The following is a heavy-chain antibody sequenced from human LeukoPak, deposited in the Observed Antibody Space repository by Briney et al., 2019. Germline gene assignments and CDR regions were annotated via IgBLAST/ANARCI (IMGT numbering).Heavy chain of an antibody. V-gene: IGHV4-39*01. J-gene: IGHJ6*02. Sequence: SETLSLTCTVSGGSISSSSYYWGWIRQVPGKGLEWIGSVYHTGYSYDNPSLKSRVTVSVDTSKNQFSLKLNSVTAADTAIYYCARQGAITARRTHYYAMDVWGPGTTVTVSS. CDR1: GGSISSSSYY. CDR3: ARQGAITARRTHYYAMDV. D-gene: IGHD1-20*01. CDR2: VYHTGYS.